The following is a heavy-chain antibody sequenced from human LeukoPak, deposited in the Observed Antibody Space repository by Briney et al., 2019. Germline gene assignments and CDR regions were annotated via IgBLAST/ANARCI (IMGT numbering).Heavy chain of an antibody. CDR1: GFTFSVYA. CDR3: AKLSDY. D-gene: IGHD2/OR15-2a*01. J-gene: IGHJ4*02. CDR2: IKSSDNSA. Sequence: GGSLRLSCTASGFTFSVYAMSWVRQAPGKGLEWVAAIKSSDNSAYYIDSVKGRFTISRDNSKNTLYLQMNSLRAEDTAVYYCAKLSDYWGQGTLVTVSS. V-gene: IGHV3-23*01.